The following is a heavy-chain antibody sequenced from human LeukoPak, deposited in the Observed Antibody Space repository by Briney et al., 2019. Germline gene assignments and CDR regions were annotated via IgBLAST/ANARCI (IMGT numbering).Heavy chain of an antibody. CDR1: GFTFSSNR. V-gene: IGHV3-48*02. CDR2: MSSTGATI. D-gene: IGHD3-10*01. J-gene: IGHJ4*02. CDR3: ARANSLMVRGVISSLDS. Sequence: GGSLRLSCAASGFTFSSNRMNWIRQAPGKGLDFIGYMSSTGATIYYADSLKGRFTISRDNARHSLYLQMYSLRDEDTAVYFCARANSLMVRGVISSLDSWGQGTLVTVSS.